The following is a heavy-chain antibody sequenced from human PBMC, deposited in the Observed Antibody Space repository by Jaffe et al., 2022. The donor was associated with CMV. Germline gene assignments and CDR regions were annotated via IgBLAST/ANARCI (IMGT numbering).Heavy chain of an antibody. D-gene: IGHD3-10*01. V-gene: IGHV3-11*06. CDR3: AREAMVRGAANPYFDY. Sequence: QVQLVESGGGLVKPGGSLRLSCAASGFTFSDYYMSWIRQAPGKGLEWVSYISSSSSYTNYADSVKGRFTISRDNAKNSLYLQMNSLRAEDTAVYYCAREAMVRGAANPYFDYWGQGTLVTVSS. CDR1: GFTFSDYY. J-gene: IGHJ4*02. CDR2: ISSSSSYT.